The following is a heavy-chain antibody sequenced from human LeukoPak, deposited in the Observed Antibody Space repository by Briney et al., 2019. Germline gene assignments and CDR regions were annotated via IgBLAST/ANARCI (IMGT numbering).Heavy chain of an antibody. Sequence: GGSLRLSCAASGFTFSSYAMSWVRQAPGKGLEWVSAISGGGGSTYYADSVKGRFTISRDNSKNTLYLQMNSLRAEDTAVYYCAKVRGQYQLLFTDYWGQGTLVTVSS. CDR2: ISGGGGST. J-gene: IGHJ4*02. CDR3: AKVRGQYQLLFTDY. D-gene: IGHD2-2*01. CDR1: GFTFSSYA. V-gene: IGHV3-23*01.